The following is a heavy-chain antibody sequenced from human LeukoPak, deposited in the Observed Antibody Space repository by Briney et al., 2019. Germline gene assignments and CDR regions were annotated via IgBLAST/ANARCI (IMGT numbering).Heavy chain of an antibody. D-gene: IGHD6-13*01. CDR2: IRSKTYGGTT. CDR1: GFTFGDYA. Sequence: PGRSLRLSCTTSGFTFGDYAMSWVRQAPGKGLEWVGFIRSKTYGGTTEDAASVKGRFIISRDDSESIAYLQMNSLKTEDTGVYYCTRSPRAAGTGYFFDYWGQGTLVTVSS. J-gene: IGHJ4*02. V-gene: IGHV3-49*04. CDR3: TRSPRAAGTGYFFDY.